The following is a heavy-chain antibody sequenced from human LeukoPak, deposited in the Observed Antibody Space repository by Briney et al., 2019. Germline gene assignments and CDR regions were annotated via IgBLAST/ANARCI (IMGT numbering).Heavy chain of an antibody. CDR1: GFTFSSYE. J-gene: IGHJ4*02. V-gene: IGHV3-30-3*02. CDR2: ISRDESRR. CDR3: AKDLRDHYCIEY. D-gene: IGHD2-15*01. Sequence: GGSLRLSCAASGFTFSSYEMHWVRQAPGQGLEWVAFISRDESRRYYADSVKGRFTISRDNSKNTLFLQLNSLSAEDTAVYYCAKDLRDHYCIEYWGQGILVTVSS.